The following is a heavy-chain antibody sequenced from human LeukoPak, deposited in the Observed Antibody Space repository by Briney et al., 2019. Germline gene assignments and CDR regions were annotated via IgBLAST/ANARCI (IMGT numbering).Heavy chain of an antibody. CDR2: ISGSGGST. CDR1: GFTFSSYA. Sequence: GGSLRLSCAASGFTFSSYAMSWVRQAPGKGLEWVSAISGSGGSTYYADSVKGRFTISRDNSKNTLYLQMNSLRAEDTAVYYCARGIQLRGYYFDYWGQGTLVTVSS. D-gene: IGHD5-18*01. CDR3: ARGIQLRGYYFDY. J-gene: IGHJ4*02. V-gene: IGHV3-23*01.